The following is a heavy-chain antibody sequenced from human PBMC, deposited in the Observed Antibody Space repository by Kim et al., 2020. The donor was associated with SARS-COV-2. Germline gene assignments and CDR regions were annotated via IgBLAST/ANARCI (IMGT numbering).Heavy chain of an antibody. J-gene: IGHJ5*02. CDR1: GGSISSSNW. Sequence: SETLSLTCAVSGGSISSSNWWSWVRQPPGKGLEWIGEIYHSGSTNYNPSLKSRVTISVDKSKNQFSLKLSSVTAADTAVYYCARLPPGKIAAAGTWWFDPWGQGTLVTVSS. CDR3: ARLPPGKIAAAGTWWFDP. CDR2: IYHSGST. V-gene: IGHV4-4*02. D-gene: IGHD6-13*01.